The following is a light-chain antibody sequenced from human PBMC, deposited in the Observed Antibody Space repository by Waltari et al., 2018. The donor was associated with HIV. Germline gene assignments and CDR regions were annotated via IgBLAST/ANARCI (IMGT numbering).Light chain of an antibody. CDR1: GSNIGADYG. V-gene: IGLV1-40*01. CDR3: QSYDNSLSGVV. J-gene: IGLJ2*01. CDR2: ADS. Sequence: QSVLTQPPSVSGAPGQRVTISCPGSGSNIGADYGVHWYHQLPGTAPKLLIYADSNRPSGVPDRFSGSKSGTSASLAITGLQAEDEATYYCQSYDNSLSGVVFGGGTKLTVL.